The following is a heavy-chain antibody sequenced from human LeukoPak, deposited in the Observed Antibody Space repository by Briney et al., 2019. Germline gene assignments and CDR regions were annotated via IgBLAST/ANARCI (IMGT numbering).Heavy chain of an antibody. CDR3: ARSCTNGVCYRGNDAFDI. Sequence: GESLKISCKGSGYSFNTYWIGWVRQMPGKGLEWMGRIDPSDSETNYSPSFQGRVTFSGDKSISTAYLQWSSLKASDTAIYYCARSCTNGVCYRGNDAFDIWGQGTMVTVSS. J-gene: IGHJ3*02. CDR2: IDPSDSET. V-gene: IGHV5-10-1*01. CDR1: GYSFNTYW. D-gene: IGHD2-8*01.